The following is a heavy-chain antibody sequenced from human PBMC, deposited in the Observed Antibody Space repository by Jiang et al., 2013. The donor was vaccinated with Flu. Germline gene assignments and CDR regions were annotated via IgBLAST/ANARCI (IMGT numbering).Heavy chain of an antibody. V-gene: IGHV3-23*04. Sequence: QLVESGGGLVQPGGSLRLSCAASGFTFSSYAMSWVRQAPGKGLEWVSAISGSGGSTYYADSVKGRFTISRDNSKNTLYLQMNSLRAEDTAVYYCAKASTYYDFWSGYYDYWGQGTLVTVSS. D-gene: IGHD3-3*01. CDR1: GFTFSSYA. J-gene: IGHJ4*02. CDR2: ISGSGGST. CDR3: AKASTYYDFWSGYYDY.